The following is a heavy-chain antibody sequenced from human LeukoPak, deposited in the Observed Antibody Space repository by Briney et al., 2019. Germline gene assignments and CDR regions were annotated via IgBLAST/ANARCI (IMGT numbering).Heavy chain of an antibody. V-gene: IGHV4-34*01. CDR2: IYHGGST. J-gene: IGHJ4*02. CDR3: ARLAFLSGYYYFDY. D-gene: IGHD3-3*01. CDR1: GGSFSASY. Sequence: SETLSLTCVVSGGSFSASYWSWIRQSPGKGLEWIGGIYHGGSTNYNPSLESRVTISGDTSKNQFSLKLSSVTAADTAVYYCARLAFLSGYYYFDYWGQGALVTVSS.